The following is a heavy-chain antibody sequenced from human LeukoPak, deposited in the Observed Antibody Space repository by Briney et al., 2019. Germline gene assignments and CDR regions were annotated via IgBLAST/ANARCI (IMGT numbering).Heavy chain of an antibody. J-gene: IGHJ5*02. D-gene: IGHD3-9*01. Sequence: SETLSLTCTVSGGSISSSSYYWSLIRRPPGKGLEWIGYIYYSGSINYNPSLKSRVTISVDTSRNQFSMKLNSVTAADTAVYYCARAYRDILTGYGLFDPWGQGTLVTVSS. CDR2: IYYSGSI. V-gene: IGHV4-61*05. CDR1: GGSISSSSYY. CDR3: ARAYRDILTGYGLFDP.